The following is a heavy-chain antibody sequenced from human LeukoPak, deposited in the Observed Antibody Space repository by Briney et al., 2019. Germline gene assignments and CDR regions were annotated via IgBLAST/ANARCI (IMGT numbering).Heavy chain of an antibody. Sequence: GGSLRLSCAASGFTFSSYWMSWVRQAPGKGLEWVANIKHDASEIHYADFVKGRFTISRDNAKNSLYLQMNSLRAEDTAVYYCARDSEAAGEWFDYWGQGTLVTVSS. CDR1: GFTFSSYW. V-gene: IGHV3-7*04. CDR2: IKHDASEI. D-gene: IGHD2-8*01. J-gene: IGHJ4*02. CDR3: ARDSEAAGEWFDY.